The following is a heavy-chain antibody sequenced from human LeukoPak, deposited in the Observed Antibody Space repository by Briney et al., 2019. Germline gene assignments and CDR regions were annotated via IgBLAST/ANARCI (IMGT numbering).Heavy chain of an antibody. D-gene: IGHD3-22*01. CDR3: ARLRLHRIYYDTTGYYHDACDI. V-gene: IGHV1-18*01. Sequence: ASVKVSCKASGYTFTNYGISWVRQAPRQGLEWMGWISTYNGNTNYAQKLQGRVTMTTDTSTSTAYMELRSLRSDDTAVYFCARLRLHRIYYDTTGYYHDACDIWGQGKMVTVSS. J-gene: IGHJ3*02. CDR2: ISTYNGNT. CDR1: GYTFTNYG.